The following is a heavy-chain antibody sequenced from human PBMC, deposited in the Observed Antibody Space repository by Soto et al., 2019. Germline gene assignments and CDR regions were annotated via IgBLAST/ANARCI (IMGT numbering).Heavy chain of an antibody. Sequence: QVQLQESGPGLVKPSETLSLTCTVSGASISRYYWSWIRQPPGKGLEWIGYLYYSGSTIYNPSLKSRVTISVDTSKNQFSLKLSPVTSADTAVYSCSGGGTTDYIDFWGQGTLVTVSS. CDR3: SGGGTTDYIDF. D-gene: IGHD4-4*01. CDR1: GASISRYY. V-gene: IGHV4-59*08. CDR2: LYYSGST. J-gene: IGHJ4*02.